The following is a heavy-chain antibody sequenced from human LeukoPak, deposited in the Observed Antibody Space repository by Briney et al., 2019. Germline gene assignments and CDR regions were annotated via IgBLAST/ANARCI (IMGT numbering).Heavy chain of an antibody. CDR2: IKSKTDGGTT. CDR3: STERGDH. CDR1: GFTFSNAW. V-gene: IGHV3-15*01. Sequence: PGGSLRLSCVASGFTFSNAWMSWVRQAPGKGLEWIGRIKSKTDGGTTDYAAPVKGKFTISRDDSKNTLYLQMNSLKSEDTAVYFCSTERGDHWGQGTLVTVSS. J-gene: IGHJ4*02.